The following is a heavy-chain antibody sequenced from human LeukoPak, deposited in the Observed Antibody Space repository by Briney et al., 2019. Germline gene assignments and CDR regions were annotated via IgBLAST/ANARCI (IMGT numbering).Heavy chain of an antibody. Sequence: GGSLRLSCAASGFTFSSYGMHWVRQAPGKGLEWVAVISYDGSNKYYADSVKGRFTNSRDNSKNTLYLQMNSLRAEDTAVYYCAKDVRSSGWYIYYYYGMDVWGQGTTVTVSS. V-gene: IGHV3-30*18. CDR2: ISYDGSNK. CDR1: GFTFSSYG. CDR3: AKDVRSSGWYIYYYYGMDV. D-gene: IGHD6-19*01. J-gene: IGHJ6*02.